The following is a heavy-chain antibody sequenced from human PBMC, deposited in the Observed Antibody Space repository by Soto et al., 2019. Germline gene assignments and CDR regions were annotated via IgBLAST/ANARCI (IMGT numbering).Heavy chain of an antibody. Sequence: QVQLQESGPGLVKPSETLSLTCTVSGGSISSYYWSWIRQPPGKGLEWIGYIYYSGSTNYNPSLKSRVTIAVDTSKNQFSLKLSSVTAADTAVYYCAKGPGETYYYYMDVWGKGTTVTVSS. D-gene: IGHD3-16*01. CDR1: GGSISSYY. CDR2: IYYSGST. J-gene: IGHJ6*03. V-gene: IGHV4-59*08. CDR3: AKGPGETYYYYMDV.